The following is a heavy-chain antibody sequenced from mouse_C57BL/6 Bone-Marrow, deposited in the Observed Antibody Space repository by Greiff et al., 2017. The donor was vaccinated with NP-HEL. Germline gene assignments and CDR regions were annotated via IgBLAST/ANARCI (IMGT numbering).Heavy chain of an antibody. Sequence: QVQLQQSGAELVKPGASVKISCKASGYAFSSYWMNWVKQRPGKGLEWIGQIYPGDGDTNYNGKFKGKATLTADKSSSTAYMQLSSVTAEDSAVYFCERDYGSSYYLDYWGQGTTLTVSS. V-gene: IGHV1-80*01. CDR2: IYPGDGDT. CDR1: GYAFSSYW. J-gene: IGHJ2*01. D-gene: IGHD1-1*01. CDR3: ERDYGSSYYLDY.